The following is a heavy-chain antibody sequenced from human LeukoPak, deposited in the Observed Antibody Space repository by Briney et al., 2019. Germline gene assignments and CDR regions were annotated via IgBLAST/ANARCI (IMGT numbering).Heavy chain of an antibody. V-gene: IGHV5-51*01. Sequence: GESLKISCKGSGYSFTSYWIGWVRQMPGKGLEWMGIIYPGDSDTRYSPSFQGQVTISADKSIGTAYLQWSSLKASDTAMYYCARTRGGGATADAFDIWGPGTMVTVSS. CDR1: GYSFTSYW. J-gene: IGHJ3*02. D-gene: IGHD1-26*01. CDR2: IYPGDSDT. CDR3: ARTRGGGATADAFDI.